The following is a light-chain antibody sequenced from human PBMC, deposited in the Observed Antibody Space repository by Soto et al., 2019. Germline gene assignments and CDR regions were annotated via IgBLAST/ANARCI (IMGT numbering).Light chain of an antibody. Sequence: QPALTQPASVPWSPGQSITISCTGTSSDVGGYNYVSWYQQHPGKAPKLMIYDVSNRPSGVSNRFSGSKSGNTASLTISGLQAEDEADYYCSSYTSSSTPFVFGTGTKVTVL. CDR2: DVS. CDR1: SSDVGGYNY. V-gene: IGLV2-14*01. J-gene: IGLJ1*01. CDR3: SSYTSSSTPFV.